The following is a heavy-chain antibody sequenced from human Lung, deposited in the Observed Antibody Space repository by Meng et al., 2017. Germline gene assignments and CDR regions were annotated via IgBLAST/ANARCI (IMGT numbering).Heavy chain of an antibody. CDR3: ATRGNPYLNC. CDR2: INTYNGKT. CDR1: GYTLSSDG. Sequence: GQSGAEVKKAGASVKVSCEASGYTLSSDGFSWVRQAPGQGLEWLGWINTYNGKTDYAQKFQGRITMTTDTFTSTAYMELRNLRSDDTAVYYCATRGNPYLNCWGQGTLVTGSS. J-gene: IGHJ4*02. V-gene: IGHV1-18*01.